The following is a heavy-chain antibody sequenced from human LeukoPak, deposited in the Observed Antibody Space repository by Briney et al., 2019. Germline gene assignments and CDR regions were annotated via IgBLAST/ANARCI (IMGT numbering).Heavy chain of an antibody. J-gene: IGHJ4*02. D-gene: IGHD5-12*01. V-gene: IGHV4-4*07. Sequence: SETLSLTCTVSGGSISSYYWSWIRQPAGKGLEWIGRIYTSGSTNYNPSLKSRVTMSVDTSKNQFSLKLSSVTAADTAVYYCAGGDIVATITGVGDYYFDYWGQGTLVTVSS. CDR1: GGSISSYY. CDR2: IYTSGST. CDR3: AGGDIVATITGVGDYYFDY.